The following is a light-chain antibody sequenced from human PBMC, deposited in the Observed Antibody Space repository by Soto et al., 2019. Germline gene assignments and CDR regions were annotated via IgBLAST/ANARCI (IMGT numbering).Light chain of an antibody. Sequence: SLAVSLGERAVITCKSSPSVLFISNNKNFLAWYQQKAGQPPKLLINWASTRESGVPERFSGSGSGTDFTLTISSLQAEDVAVYFCQQFYAAPPTFGQGTKVEIK. CDR3: QQFYAAPPT. CDR1: PSVLFISNNKNF. J-gene: IGKJ1*01. V-gene: IGKV4-1*01. CDR2: WAS.